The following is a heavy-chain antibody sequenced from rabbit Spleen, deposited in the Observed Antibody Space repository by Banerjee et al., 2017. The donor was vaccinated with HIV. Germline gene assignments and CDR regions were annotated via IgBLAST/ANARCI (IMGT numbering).Heavy chain of an antibody. Sequence: QSLEESGGGLVKPGASLTLTCTASEFSFTSSYYMCWVRQAPGKGLEWIACIDTGSSGSTYYASWAKGRFTISKTSSTTVTLQMTSLTAADTATYFCAREDTYGYNGAYDFKLWGPGTLVTVS. D-gene: IGHD6-1*01. J-gene: IGHJ4*01. CDR1: EFSFTSSYY. CDR3: AREDTYGYNGAYDFKL. V-gene: IGHV1S40*01. CDR2: IDTGSSGST.